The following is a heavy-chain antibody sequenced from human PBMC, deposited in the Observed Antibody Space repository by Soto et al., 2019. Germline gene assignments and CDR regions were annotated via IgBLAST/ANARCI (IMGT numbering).Heavy chain of an antibody. J-gene: IGHJ6*02. V-gene: IGHV1-69*01. D-gene: IGHD6-19*01. CDR3: ARTGYSSGWYYWYYGMDV. CDR1: GGTFSSYA. CDR2: IIPIFGTA. Sequence: QVQLVQSGAEVKKPGSSVKVSCKASGGTFSSYAISGVRQAPGQGLEWMGGIIPIFGTANYAQKFQGRVTITADESTSTAYIELSSLRSEDTAVYYCARTGYSSGWYYWYYGMDVWGQGTTVTVSS.